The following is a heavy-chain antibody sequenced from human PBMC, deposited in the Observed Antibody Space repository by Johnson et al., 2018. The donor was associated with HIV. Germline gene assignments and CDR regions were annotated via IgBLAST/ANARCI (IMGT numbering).Heavy chain of an antibody. V-gene: IGHV3-66*01. CDR2: IYSGGST. D-gene: IGHD6-19*01. J-gene: IGHJ3*02. CDR3: AKVFKVRVAGAFDI. Sequence: VQLVESGGGLVQSGGSLRLSCGASGFSVSNTYMNWVRQAPGKGLEWVSVIYSGGSTYYADSVRGRFTISRDNSKNTLYLQVNSLRADDTALYYCAKVFKVRVAGAFDIWGQGTMVTVSS. CDR1: GFSVSNTY.